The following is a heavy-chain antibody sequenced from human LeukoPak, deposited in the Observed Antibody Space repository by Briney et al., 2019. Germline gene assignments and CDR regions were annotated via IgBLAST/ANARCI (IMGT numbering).Heavy chain of an antibody. J-gene: IGHJ4*02. V-gene: IGHV4-4*07. CDR1: GGSISSYY. CDR2: IYTSGST. D-gene: IGHD3-22*01. Sequence: SETLSLTCTVSGGSISSYYWSWIRQPAGKGLEWIGRIYTSGSTNYNPSLKSRVTMSVDTSKNQFSLKLSSVTAADTAVYYCARVSPPDKYDSSGYSLSPPHFDYCGQGTLVTVSS. CDR3: ARVSPPDKYDSSGYSLSPPHFDY.